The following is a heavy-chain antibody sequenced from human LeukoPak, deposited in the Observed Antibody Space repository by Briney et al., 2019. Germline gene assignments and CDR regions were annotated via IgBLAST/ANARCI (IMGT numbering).Heavy chain of an antibody. Sequence: GASVKVSCKASGYTFTGYYMHWVRQAPGQGLEWMGRINPNSGGTNYAQKFQGRVTMTRDTSISTAYMELSRLRSDDTAVYYCARTSINPQWLASTNWFDPWGQGTLVTVSS. D-gene: IGHD6-19*01. CDR3: ARTSINPQWLASTNWFDP. V-gene: IGHV1-2*06. J-gene: IGHJ5*02. CDR2: INPNSGGT. CDR1: GYTFTGYY.